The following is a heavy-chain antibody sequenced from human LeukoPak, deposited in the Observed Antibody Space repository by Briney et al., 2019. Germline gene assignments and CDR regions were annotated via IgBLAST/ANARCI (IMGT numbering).Heavy chain of an antibody. J-gene: IGHJ4*02. D-gene: IGHD1-26*01. CDR1: GGSISSGGYY. CDR3: ASSGWELLDY. V-gene: IGHV4-61*02. CDR2: IYTSGST. Sequence: PSQTLSLTCTVSGGSISSGGYYWSWIRQPAGKGLEWIGRIYTSGSTNYNPSLKSRVTISVDTSKNQFSLKLSSVTAADTAVYYCASSGWELLDYWGQGTLVTVSS.